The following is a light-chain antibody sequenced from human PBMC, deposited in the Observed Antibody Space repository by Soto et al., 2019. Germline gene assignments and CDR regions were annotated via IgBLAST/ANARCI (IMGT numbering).Light chain of an antibody. CDR2: KAY. Sequence: DIQMTQSPSTLSASVGDRGTITCRASQSISSWLAWYQQKPGKAPKLLIYKAYSLEGGVPSRFSCSGSGTDFTLTISSLQPDDFATYYCQQYHSYSLTFGGGTKVDIK. J-gene: IGKJ4*01. CDR3: QQYHSYSLT. CDR1: QSISSW. V-gene: IGKV1-5*03.